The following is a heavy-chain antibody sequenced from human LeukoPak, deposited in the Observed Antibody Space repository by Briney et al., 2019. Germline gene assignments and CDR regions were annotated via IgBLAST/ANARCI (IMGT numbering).Heavy chain of an antibody. CDR3: AKDLGYYDSSGYYPDAFDI. CDR1: GFTFSSYA. Sequence: GGSLRLSCAASGFTFSSYAMSWVPQAPGTGLEWVSAISGSGGSTYYADSVKGRFTISRDNSKNTLYLQMNSLRAEDTAVYYCAKDLGYYDSSGYYPDAFDIWGQGTMVTVSS. D-gene: IGHD3-22*01. V-gene: IGHV3-23*01. J-gene: IGHJ3*02. CDR2: ISGSGGST.